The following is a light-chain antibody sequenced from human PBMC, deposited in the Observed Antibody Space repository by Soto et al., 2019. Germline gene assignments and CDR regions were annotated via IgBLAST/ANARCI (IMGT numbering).Light chain of an antibody. CDR1: QSISSW. V-gene: IGKV1-5*03. Sequence: DIQMTQSPSTLSASVGDRVTIPCRASQSISSWLARYQQKPGKAPNRLIYKASSLASGVTSRFSGSGSGTEFTLPISSLQPDDFATYYCQKYNSYPLTFGGGTKVEIK. CDR3: QKYNSYPLT. CDR2: KAS. J-gene: IGKJ4*01.